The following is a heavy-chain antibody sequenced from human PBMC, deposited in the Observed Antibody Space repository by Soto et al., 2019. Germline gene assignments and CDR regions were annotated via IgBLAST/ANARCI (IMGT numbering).Heavy chain of an antibody. CDR2: IYYSGST. CDR3: VKGSGTDNWFDP. V-gene: IGHV4-30-4*01. J-gene: IGHJ5*02. CDR1: GGSLKSGNYY. D-gene: IGHD1-7*01. Sequence: SETLSLTCTVSGGSLKSGNYYWSWIRQPPGKGLEWIGYIYYSGSTYYNPSLKSRVTVSRDTSKNQFSLKLSSVTAADTAVYYCVKGSGTDNWFDPWGQGTLVTVSS.